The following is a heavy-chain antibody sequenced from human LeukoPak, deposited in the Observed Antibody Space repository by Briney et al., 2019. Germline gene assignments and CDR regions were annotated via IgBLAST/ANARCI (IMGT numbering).Heavy chain of an antibody. CDR3: AKDQVAVAGTGSYGLYYYGMDV. V-gene: IGHV3-30*18. J-gene: IGHJ6*02. CDR1: GFTFSSYG. Sequence: PGGSLRLSCAASGFTFSSYGMHWVRPAPGKGLEWVAVISYDGSNKYYADSVKGRFTISRDNSKNTLYLQMNSLRAEDTAVYYCAKDQVAVAGTGSYGLYYYGMDVWGQGTTVTVSS. D-gene: IGHD6-19*01. CDR2: ISYDGSNK.